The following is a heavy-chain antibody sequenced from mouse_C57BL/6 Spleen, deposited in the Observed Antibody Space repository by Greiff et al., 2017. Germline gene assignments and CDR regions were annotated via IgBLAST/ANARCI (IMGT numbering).Heavy chain of an antibody. Sequence: VQLQQPGAELVRPGTSVKLSCKASGYTFTSYWMHWVKQRPGQGLEWIGVIDPSDSYTNYNQKFKGKATLTVDTSSSTAYMQLSSLTSEDSAVYYCARRDSSGYFFAYWGQGTLVTVSA. CDR3: ARRDSSGYFFAY. CDR1: GYTFTSYW. V-gene: IGHV1-59*01. CDR2: IDPSDSYT. J-gene: IGHJ3*01. D-gene: IGHD3-2*02.